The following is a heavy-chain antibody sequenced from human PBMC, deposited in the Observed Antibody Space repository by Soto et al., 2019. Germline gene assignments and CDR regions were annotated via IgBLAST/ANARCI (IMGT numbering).Heavy chain of an antibody. CDR3: ARELAAGTFYI. CDR2: INPSGGST. V-gene: IGHV1-46*01. D-gene: IGHD6-13*01. Sequence: GASVKVSCKASGYTFTSYYMHWVRQAPGQGLEWMGIINPSGGSTSYAQKFQGRVTMTRDTSTSTTYMELSSLKSEDMAVYYCARELAAGTFYIWGQGTMVTVSS. CDR1: GYTFTSYY. J-gene: IGHJ3*02.